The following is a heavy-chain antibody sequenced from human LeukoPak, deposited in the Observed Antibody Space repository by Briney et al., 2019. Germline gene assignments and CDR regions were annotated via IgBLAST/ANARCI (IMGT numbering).Heavy chain of an antibody. CDR2: IIPIFGTA. Sequence: ASVKVSCKASGGTFSSYAISWVRQAPGQGLEWMGGIIPIFGTANYAQKFQGRVTITADESTSTAYMELSSLRSEDTAVYYCASGDSSGYPHSPFDYWGQGTLVTVSS. J-gene: IGHJ4*02. V-gene: IGHV1-69*13. CDR3: ASGDSSGYPHSPFDY. D-gene: IGHD3-22*01. CDR1: GGTFSSYA.